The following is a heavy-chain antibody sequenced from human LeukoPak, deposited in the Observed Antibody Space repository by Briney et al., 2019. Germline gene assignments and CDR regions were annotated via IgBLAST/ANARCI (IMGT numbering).Heavy chain of an antibody. J-gene: IGHJ4*02. D-gene: IGHD3-22*01. CDR1: GGSISSGGYY. CDR2: IYTSGST. CDR3: ARGGDSSGYFYRIDY. Sequence: SETLSLTCTVSGGSISSGGYYWSWIRQPAGKGLEWIGRIYTSGSTNYNPSLKSRVTMSVDTSKNQFSLKLNSVTAADTAVYYCARGGDSSGYFYRIDYWGQGTLVTVSS. V-gene: IGHV4-61*02.